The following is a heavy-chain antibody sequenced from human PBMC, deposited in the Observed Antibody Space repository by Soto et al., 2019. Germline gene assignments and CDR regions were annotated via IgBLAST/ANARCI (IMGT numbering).Heavy chain of an antibody. J-gene: IGHJ4*02. CDR2: ISGDGVHT. D-gene: IGHD3-16*01. Sequence: PGGSLRLSCATSGFTFSRYWIHWVRQAPGEGLVWVSRISGDGVHTDYAESVKGRFTVSRDIAKGTGYLQMNNLRAEDTAIYYCARLGFVGEGDFWGQGILVTVSS. CDR1: GFTFSRYW. V-gene: IGHV3-74*01. CDR3: ARLGFVGEGDF.